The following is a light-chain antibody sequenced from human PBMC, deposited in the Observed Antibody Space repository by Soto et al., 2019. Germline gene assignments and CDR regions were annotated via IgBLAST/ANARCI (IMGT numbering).Light chain of an antibody. V-gene: IGKV3-15*01. J-gene: IGKJ4*01. CDR2: RTS. Sequence: EIVMTQSPATLSVSPGERATLSCRASQSISSNLAWYQQKPGQAPRLLMFRTSSRATGFPARFSGSGSGTEFNLTISSLQSEDFAVYYCQQYNNWPSLTFGGGTKVDIK. CDR1: QSISSN. CDR3: QQYNNWPSLT.